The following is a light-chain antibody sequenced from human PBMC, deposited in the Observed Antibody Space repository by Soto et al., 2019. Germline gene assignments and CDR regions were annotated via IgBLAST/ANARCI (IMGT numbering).Light chain of an antibody. J-gene: IGKJ5*01. CDR1: QSMSNY. V-gene: IGKV1-39*01. Sequence: DIQMTQSPSSLSASIGDRVTISCRASQSMSNYLNWYQQKPGKAPKLLIYAASNLQTGVPSRFSGSGSGTDFTLTISSLQPADFATYYCQQSYGTPTFGQGTRLEIK. CDR3: QQSYGTPT. CDR2: AAS.